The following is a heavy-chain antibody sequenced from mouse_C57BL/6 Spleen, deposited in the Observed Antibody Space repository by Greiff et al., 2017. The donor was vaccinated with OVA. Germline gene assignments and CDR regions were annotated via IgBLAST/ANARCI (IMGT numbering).Heavy chain of an antibody. J-gene: IGHJ2*01. CDR3: ARYWTYGNAYLDY. Sequence: EVMLVESGGGLVQPGGSLSLSCAASGFTFTDYYMSWVRQPPGKALEWLGFISNKANGYTTAYSVSVKGRFTISRDNSQSILYLQMNALRAEDSTTDYCARYWTYGNAYLDYWGQGTTLTVSA. CDR2: ISNKANGYTT. CDR1: GFTFTDYY. D-gene: IGHD2-1*01. V-gene: IGHV7-3*01.